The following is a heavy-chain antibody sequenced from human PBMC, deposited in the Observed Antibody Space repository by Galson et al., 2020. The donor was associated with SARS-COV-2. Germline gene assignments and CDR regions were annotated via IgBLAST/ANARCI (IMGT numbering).Heavy chain of an antibody. Sequence: ASVKVSCKVSGYTLTELSMPWVRQAPGQGLEWMGGFDPDAGKTIYAQKFQGRVTMTEDTSTDTAYMELSSLRSEDTAVYYCATAFARTGSTLVDYWGQGTLVTVSS. D-gene: IGHD1-1*01. V-gene: IGHV1-24*01. CDR2: FDPDAGKT. CDR1: GYTLTELS. CDR3: ATAFARTGSTLVDY. J-gene: IGHJ4*02.